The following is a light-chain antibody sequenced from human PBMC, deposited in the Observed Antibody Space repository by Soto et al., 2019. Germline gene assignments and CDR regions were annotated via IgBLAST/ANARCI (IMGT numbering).Light chain of an antibody. CDR1: QNINPY. J-gene: IGKJ1*01. V-gene: IGKV1-39*01. CDR2: AAS. Sequence: DIQITQSPASVSSSVPERFTITCRISQNINPYLNWYQQKPGKAPKLLIYAASSLQSGVPSRFSGSGSGTDFTLTIRSLQPEDFATYYCQQSYSSLWGTCGQGTKV. CDR3: QQSYSSLWGT.